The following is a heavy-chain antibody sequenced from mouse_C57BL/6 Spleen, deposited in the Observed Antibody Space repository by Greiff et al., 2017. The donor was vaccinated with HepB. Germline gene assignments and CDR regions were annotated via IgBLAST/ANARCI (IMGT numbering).Heavy chain of an antibody. Sequence: VQLQQPGAELVRPGSSVKLSCKASGYTFTSYWMDWVKQRPGQGLEWIGNIYPSDSETHYNQKFKDKATLTVDKSSSTAYMQLSSLTSEDSAVYYCARGDGSSWNYAMDYWGQGTSVTVSS. CDR2: IYPSDSET. D-gene: IGHD1-1*01. CDR1: GYTFTSYW. V-gene: IGHV1-61*01. J-gene: IGHJ4*01. CDR3: ARGDGSSWNYAMDY.